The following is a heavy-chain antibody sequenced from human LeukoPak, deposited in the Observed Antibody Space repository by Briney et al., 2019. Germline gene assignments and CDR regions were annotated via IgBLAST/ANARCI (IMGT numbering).Heavy chain of an antibody. CDR1: GYTFTSYG. CDR3: AREYYYYDSSGYYSTTGVDY. J-gene: IGHJ4*02. D-gene: IGHD3-22*01. CDR2: ISAYNGNT. Sequence: ASVKVSCKASGYTFTSYGISWVRQAPGQGLEWMGWISAYNGNTNYAQKLQGRVTMTTDTSTSTAYMELRSLRSDDTAVYYCAREYYYYDSSGYYSTTGVDYWGQGTLVTVSS. V-gene: IGHV1-18*01.